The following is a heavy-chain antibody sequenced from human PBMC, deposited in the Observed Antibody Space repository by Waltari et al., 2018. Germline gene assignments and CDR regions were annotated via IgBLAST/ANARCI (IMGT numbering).Heavy chain of an antibody. CDR3: ATGSPKDPAFDY. J-gene: IGHJ4*02. V-gene: IGHV1-69-2*01. CDR2: VDPEDGET. CDR1: GYTFTDYY. Sequence: EVQLVQSGAEVKKPGATVKISCKVSGYTFTDYYMYWVQQAPGKGLEWMGLVDPEDGETRYAEKFQGRSTITADTSTDTAYVELSGLRSEDTAVYYCATGSPKDPAFDYWGQGTLVTVSS.